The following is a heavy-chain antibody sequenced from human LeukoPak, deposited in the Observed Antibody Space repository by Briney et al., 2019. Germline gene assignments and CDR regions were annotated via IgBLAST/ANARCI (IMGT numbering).Heavy chain of an antibody. CDR2: INSDGSST. D-gene: IGHD5-12*01. CDR3: AKHSYRVDSFTDY. V-gene: IGHV3-74*01. Sequence: PGGSLRLSCAASGFTFSNYWMHWFRQAPGKGLVWVSHINSDGSSTTYADSVKGRFTISRDNAKNTLYLQMNSLRAEDTAVYYCAKHSYRVDSFTDYWGQGTLVTVSS. CDR1: GFTFSNYW. J-gene: IGHJ4*02.